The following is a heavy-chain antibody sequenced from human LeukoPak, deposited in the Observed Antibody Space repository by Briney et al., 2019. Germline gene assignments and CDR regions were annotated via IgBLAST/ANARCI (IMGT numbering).Heavy chain of an antibody. D-gene: IGHD3-22*01. CDR2: ISAYNGNT. J-gene: IGHJ4*02. CDR3: ARDGNYYDSSGRRPDY. Sequence: ASVKVSCKASGYTFTSYGISWVRQAPGQGLEWMGWISAYNGNTNYAQKLQGRVTMTTDTSTGTAYMELRSLRSDDTAVYYCARDGNYYDSSGRRPDYWGQGTLVTVSS. V-gene: IGHV1-18*01. CDR1: GYTFTSYG.